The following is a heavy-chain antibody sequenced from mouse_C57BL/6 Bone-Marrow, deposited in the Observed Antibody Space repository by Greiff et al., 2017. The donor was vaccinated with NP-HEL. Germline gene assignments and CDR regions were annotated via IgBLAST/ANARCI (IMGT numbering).Heavy chain of an antibody. CDR3: AREYYAMDY. CDR1: GFTFSDYG. Sequence: EVQLVESGGGLVKPGGSLKLSCAASGFTFSDYGMHWVRQAPEKGLEWVAYISRGSSTIYYADTVKGRFTISRDNAKNTLFLQMTSLRSEDAAMYYCAREYYAMDYWGQGTSVTVSS. J-gene: IGHJ4*01. CDR2: ISRGSSTI. V-gene: IGHV5-17*01.